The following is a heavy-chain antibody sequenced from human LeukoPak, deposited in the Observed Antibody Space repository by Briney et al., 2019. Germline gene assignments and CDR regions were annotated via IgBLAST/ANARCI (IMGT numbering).Heavy chain of an antibody. CDR2: INPKSGGT. J-gene: IGHJ3*02. D-gene: IGHD1-26*01. Sequence: ASVKVSCKSSGYTFTDYYMHWVRQAPGQGLEWMGWINPKSGGTNYAQNFQGRVTMTRNTSISTAYMELSRLRSDDTAVYYCAKDLQWELPRGDALDIWGQGTMVTVSS. CDR3: AKDLQWELPRGDALDI. CDR1: GYTFTDYY. V-gene: IGHV1-2*02.